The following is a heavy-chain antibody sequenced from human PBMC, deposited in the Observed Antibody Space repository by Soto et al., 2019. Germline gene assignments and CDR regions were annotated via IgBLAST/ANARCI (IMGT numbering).Heavy chain of an antibody. CDR2: TYYRSKWYY. J-gene: IGHJ3*02. CDR1: GDSVSSNHAT. Sequence: SETLSLTCAISGDSVSSNHATWDWIRQSPSRGLEWLGRTYYRSKWYYDYALSVKSRITINPDTSNNQLSLQLNSVTPEDTAVYYCSRSPYSAVRAFDIWGQGTMVTVSS. D-gene: IGHD4-4*01. V-gene: IGHV6-1*01. CDR3: SRSPYSAVRAFDI.